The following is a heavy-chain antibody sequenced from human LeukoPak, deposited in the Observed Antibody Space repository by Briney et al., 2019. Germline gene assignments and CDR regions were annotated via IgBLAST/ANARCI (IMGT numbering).Heavy chain of an antibody. CDR1: GFTFTSSA. J-gene: IGHJ4*02. V-gene: IGHV1-58*01. Sequence: AASVRVSCKASGFTFTSSAVQWERQARGQRLEWIGWIVVGSGNTNYAQKFQERVTITRDMSTSTAYMELSSLRSEDTAVYYCAAVGGATAPDYWGQGTLVTVSS. CDR3: AAVGGATAPDY. D-gene: IGHD5-18*01. CDR2: IVVGSGNT.